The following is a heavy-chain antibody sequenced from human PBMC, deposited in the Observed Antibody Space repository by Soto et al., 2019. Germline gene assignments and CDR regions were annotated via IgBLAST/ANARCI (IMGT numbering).Heavy chain of an antibody. CDR1: GFTFSSYG. J-gene: IGHJ6*02. D-gene: IGHD5-12*01. V-gene: IGHV3-33*01. Sequence: QSGGSLRLSCAASGFTFSSYGLHWVRQAPGKGLEWVAVIWYDGSNKYYADSVKGRFTISRDNSKNTLYLQMNSLRAEDTAVYYCARDEAIGYVLSHGMDVWGQGTTVTVSS. CDR3: ARDEAIGYVLSHGMDV. CDR2: IWYDGSNK.